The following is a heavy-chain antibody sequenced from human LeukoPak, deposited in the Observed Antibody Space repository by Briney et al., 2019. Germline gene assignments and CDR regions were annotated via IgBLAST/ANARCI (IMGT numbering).Heavy chain of an antibody. CDR2: ISGNKGDT. Sequence: ASVKVSCKAPGYPFTSFGISWVRQAPGQGLEWMGCISGNKGDTIYAQKVQGRVTMTTDRSTSTTHMELRSLRPDDTAVYYCARGSYGEVAFDIWGQGTMVTVSS. CDR3: ARGSYGEVAFDI. J-gene: IGHJ3*02. CDR1: GYPFTSFG. D-gene: IGHD4-17*01. V-gene: IGHV1-18*01.